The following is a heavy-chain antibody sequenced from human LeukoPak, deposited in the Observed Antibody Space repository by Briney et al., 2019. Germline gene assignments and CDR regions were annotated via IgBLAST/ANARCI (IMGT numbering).Heavy chain of an antibody. CDR2: IYTSGST. CDR3: ARDLVGSREHCSGGSCYSSTSWFDP. Sequence: PSETLSLTCTVPGGSISSYYWSWIRQPAGKGLEWIGRIYTSGSTNYNPSLKSRVTMSVDTSKNQFSLKLSSVTAADTAVYYCARDLVGSREHCSGGSCYSSTSWFDPWGQGTLVTVSS. CDR1: GGSISSYY. D-gene: IGHD2-15*01. V-gene: IGHV4-4*07. J-gene: IGHJ5*02.